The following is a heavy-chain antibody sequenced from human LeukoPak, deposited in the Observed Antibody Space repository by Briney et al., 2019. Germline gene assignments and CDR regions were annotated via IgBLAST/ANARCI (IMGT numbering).Heavy chain of an antibody. V-gene: IGHV4-38-2*02. CDR2: IYHSGST. CDR1: GYSISSGYY. D-gene: IGHD3-9*01. J-gene: IGHJ4*02. CDR3: ARQNYDILTGYYSDEN. Sequence: SETLSLTCTVSGYSISSGYYWGWIRQPPGKGLEWIGSIYHSGSTYYNPSLKSRVTISVDTSKNQFSLKLSSVTAADTAVYYCARQNYDILTGYYSDENWGQGTLVTVSS.